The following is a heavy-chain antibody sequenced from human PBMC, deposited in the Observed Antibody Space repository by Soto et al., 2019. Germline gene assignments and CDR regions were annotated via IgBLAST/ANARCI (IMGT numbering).Heavy chain of an antibody. D-gene: IGHD4-17*01. V-gene: IGHV4-30-2*01. J-gene: IGHJ4*02. Sequence: ASETLSLTCAVSGGSISSGGYSWSWIRQPPGKGLEWIGYIYHSGSTYYNPSLKSRVTISVDRSKNQFSLKLSSVTAADTAVYYCARDGGIALTTFDYWGQGSLVTVSS. CDR2: IYHSGST. CDR3: ARDGGIALTTFDY. CDR1: GGSISSGGYS.